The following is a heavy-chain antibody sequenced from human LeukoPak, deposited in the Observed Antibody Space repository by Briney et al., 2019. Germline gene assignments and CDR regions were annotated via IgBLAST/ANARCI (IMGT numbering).Heavy chain of an antibody. V-gene: IGHV3-21*01. CDR1: GFTFSTHG. CDR2: IDTTTSYK. CDR3: ARGRSITILRGVVISDGFDI. J-gene: IGHJ3*02. D-gene: IGHD3-10*01. Sequence: PGGSLRLSCAASGFTFSTHGMNWVRQAPGKGLEWVSFIDTTTSYKYYADSVKGRFTISRDNAKNSLYLQMNSLRADDTAFYYCARGRSITILRGVVISDGFDIWGQGTMVTVSS.